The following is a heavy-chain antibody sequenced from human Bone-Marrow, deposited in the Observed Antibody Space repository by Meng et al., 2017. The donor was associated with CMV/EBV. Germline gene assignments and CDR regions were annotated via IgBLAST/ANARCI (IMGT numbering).Heavy chain of an antibody. J-gene: IGHJ6*02. V-gene: IGHV1-18*01. D-gene: IGHD3-3*01. CDR1: GYTFTSYG. CDR2: ISAYNGNT. CDR3: ARDIFGARRVPSYGMDV. Sequence: ASVKVSCKASGYTFTSYGISWVRQAPGQGLEWMGWISAYNGNTNYAQKLQGRVTMTTDTSTSTAYMELRSLRSDGTAVYYCARDIFGARRVPSYGMDVWGQGTTFTVSS.